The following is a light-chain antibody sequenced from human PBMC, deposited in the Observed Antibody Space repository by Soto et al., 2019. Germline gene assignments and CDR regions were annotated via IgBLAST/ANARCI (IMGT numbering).Light chain of an antibody. V-gene: IGLV2-8*01. CDR2: QVS. Sequence: QSALTQPPSASGSPGQSVTISCTGTSSDVGAYNFVSWYQQHPGKAPKLMIYQVSKRPSGVPDRFSGSKSGDTAFLTVSGLQADDEADYDCSSRTDNSFHVLYIFGAGTKVTVL. J-gene: IGLJ1*01. CDR1: SSDVGAYNF. CDR3: SSRTDNSFHVLYI.